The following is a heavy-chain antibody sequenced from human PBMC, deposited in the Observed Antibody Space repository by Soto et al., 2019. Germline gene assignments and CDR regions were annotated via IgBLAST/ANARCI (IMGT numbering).Heavy chain of an antibody. CDR2: INPAGTIT. Sequence: MQMVESGGGSVQPGGPLRLSCAASGFPFGHYWMHWVRQTPGKGLVWVSRINPAGTITNYAESVEGRFTISRDNADSALFLQMNSLSAEDTAIYYCTSDTFGLRDSWGQGTLVTVSS. J-gene: IGHJ4*02. CDR1: GFPFGHYW. V-gene: IGHV3-74*01. CDR3: TSDTFGLRDS. D-gene: IGHD3-16*01.